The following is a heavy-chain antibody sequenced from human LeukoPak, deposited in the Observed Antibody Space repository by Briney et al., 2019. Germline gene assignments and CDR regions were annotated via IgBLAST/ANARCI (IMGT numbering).Heavy chain of an antibody. CDR1: GYDFTTYW. V-gene: IGHV5-51*01. D-gene: IGHD2-2*01. CDR3: ARDGPVPATADAFDI. Sequence: GESLKISCKGSGYDFTTYWIGWVRQMPGQGLEWMGIIYPGDSDIRNSPSFQGQVTISADKSISTVYLQWSSLKASDTAIYYCARDGPVPATADAFDIRGQGTMVTVSS. CDR2: IYPGDSDI. J-gene: IGHJ3*02.